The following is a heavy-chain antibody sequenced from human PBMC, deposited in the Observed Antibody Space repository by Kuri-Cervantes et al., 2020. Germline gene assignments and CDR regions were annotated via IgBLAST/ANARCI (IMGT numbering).Heavy chain of an antibody. CDR3: ARAKQALRYCSSTSCFPRWFDP. J-gene: IGHJ5*02. Sequence: SETLSLTCTVSGGSISSGSYYWSWIRQPAGKGLEWIGRIYTSGSTNYNPSLKSRVTISVDTSKNQFSLKLSSVTAADTAVYYCARAKQALRYCSSTSCFPRWFDPWGQGTLVTVSS. V-gene: IGHV4-61*02. CDR2: IYTSGST. CDR1: GGSISSGSYY. D-gene: IGHD2-2*01.